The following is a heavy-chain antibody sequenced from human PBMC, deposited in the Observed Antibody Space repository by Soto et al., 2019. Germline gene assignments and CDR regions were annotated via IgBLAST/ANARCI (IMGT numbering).Heavy chain of an antibody. J-gene: IGHJ4*02. V-gene: IGHV3-30-3*01. Sequence: QVQLVESGGGVVQPGRSLRLSCAASGFTFSSYAMHWVRQAPGKGLEWVAVISYDGSNKYYADSVKGRFTISRDNSKNTLYLQMNSLRAEDTALYYCARGGNLWFGEPFDYWGQGILVTVSS. CDR3: ARGGNLWFGEPFDY. CDR2: ISYDGSNK. D-gene: IGHD3-10*01. CDR1: GFTFSSYA.